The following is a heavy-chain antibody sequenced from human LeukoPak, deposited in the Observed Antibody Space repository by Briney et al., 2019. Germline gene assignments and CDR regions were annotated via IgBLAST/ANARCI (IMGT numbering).Heavy chain of an antibody. CDR2: TNPDGSDP. J-gene: IGHJ4*02. CDR3: AGLPDPG. CDR1: GFTFSHYW. Sequence: PGGSLRLSCAASGFTFSHYWMHWVRQAPGKGLLWVSRTNPDGSDPTYADSVKGRFTISRDNAKNTLYLQMNSLRAEDSAVYFCAGLPDPGWGQGTLVTVSS. V-gene: IGHV3-74*03.